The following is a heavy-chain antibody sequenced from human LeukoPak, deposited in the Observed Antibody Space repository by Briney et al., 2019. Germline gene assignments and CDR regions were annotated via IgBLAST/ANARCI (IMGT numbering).Heavy chain of an antibody. CDR3: ARADYSNDYGMDV. CDR1: GGSISSNSYY. D-gene: IGHD4-11*01. V-gene: IGHV4-39*01. Sequence: PSETLSLTCTVSGGSISSNSYYWGWIRQPPGKGLEWIGSIYYSGSTYYNPSLKSRVTISVDTSKNQFSLKLSSVTAADTAVYYCARADYSNDYGMDVWGQGSTVTVSS. CDR2: IYYSGST. J-gene: IGHJ6*02.